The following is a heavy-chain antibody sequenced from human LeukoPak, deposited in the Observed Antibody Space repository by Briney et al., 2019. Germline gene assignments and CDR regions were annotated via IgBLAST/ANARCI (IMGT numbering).Heavy chain of an antibody. CDR1: GFTVSSNY. J-gene: IGHJ4*02. V-gene: IGHV3-53*01. D-gene: IGHD1-26*01. CDR2: IYSGGSA. CDR3: ARDPEYSGSYGY. Sequence: GGSLRLSCAASGFTVSSNYMSWVRQAPGKGLEWVSVIYSGGSAYYADSVKGRFTISRDNSKNTLYPQMNSLRAEDTAVYYCARDPEYSGSYGYWGQGTPVTVSA.